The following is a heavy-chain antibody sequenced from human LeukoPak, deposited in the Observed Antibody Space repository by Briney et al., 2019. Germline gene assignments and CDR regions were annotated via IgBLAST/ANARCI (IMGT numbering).Heavy chain of an antibody. V-gene: IGHV1-69*13. CDR1: GGTFSSYA. Sequence: SVKVSCKASGGTFSSYAISWVRQAPGQGLEWMGGIIPIFGTANYAQKFQGRVTITADESTSTAYMELSSLRSEDTAVYYCARARIAVAGTRYYYYYMDVWGKGTTVTISS. CDR3: ARARIAVAGTRYYYYYMDV. J-gene: IGHJ6*03. D-gene: IGHD6-19*01. CDR2: IIPIFGTA.